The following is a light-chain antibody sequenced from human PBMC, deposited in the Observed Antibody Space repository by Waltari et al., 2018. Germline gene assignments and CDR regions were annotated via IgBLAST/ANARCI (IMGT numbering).Light chain of an antibody. CDR3: QQYYSSPAT. CDR1: QSISSH. J-gene: IGKJ1*01. V-gene: IGKV1-8*01. Sequence: MTQSPATLSVSPGERATLSCRASQSISSHLAWYQQKPGKAPKVLIYAASTLQSGVPSRFSVSGSGTDFTLTISCLQSEDFAIYYCQQYYSSPATFGQGTKVEIK. CDR2: AAS.